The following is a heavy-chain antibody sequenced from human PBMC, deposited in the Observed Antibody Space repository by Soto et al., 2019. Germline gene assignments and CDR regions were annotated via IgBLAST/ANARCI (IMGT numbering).Heavy chain of an antibody. D-gene: IGHD6-19*01. Sequence: GGSLRLSCTASGFTFSSYWMSWVRQAPGKGLEWVSAISRSGGTTYYVDSVKGRFTISRDNSKNTLYLQMNSLRAEDTAVYCCAKDAAGWYSSGWYKGGMGAFDIWGQGTMVTVSS. J-gene: IGHJ3*02. CDR3: AKDAAGWYSSGWYKGGMGAFDI. V-gene: IGHV3-23*01. CDR1: GFTFSSYW. CDR2: ISRSGGTT.